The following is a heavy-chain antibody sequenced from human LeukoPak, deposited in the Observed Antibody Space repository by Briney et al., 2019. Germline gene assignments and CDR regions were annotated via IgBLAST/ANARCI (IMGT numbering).Heavy chain of an antibody. CDR3: AREESGWYRFDY. CDR1: GYTFTSYD. V-gene: IGHV1-8*03. CDR2: MNPNSGNT. Sequence: GASVKVSCKASGYTFTSYDINWVRQATGQGLEWMGWMNPNSGNTGYAQKFQGRVTITRNTSISTAYMELSSLRSEDTAVYYCAREESGWYRFDYWGQGTLVTVSS. D-gene: IGHD6-19*01. J-gene: IGHJ4*02.